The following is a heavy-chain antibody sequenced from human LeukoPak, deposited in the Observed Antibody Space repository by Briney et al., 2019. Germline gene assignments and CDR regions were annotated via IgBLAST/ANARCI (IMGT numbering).Heavy chain of an antibody. D-gene: IGHD1-14*01. CDR3: ARERYVDV. J-gene: IGHJ6*02. V-gene: IGHV4-59*01. CDR1: GGSINNYY. Sequence: SETLSLTCTVSGGSINNYYWSWIRQPPGKGLEWIGYIYYSGSTNYNPSLKSRVTISVDTSKNQFFLKLTSVTAADTAVCYCARERYVDVWGQGTTVTVSS. CDR2: IYYSGST.